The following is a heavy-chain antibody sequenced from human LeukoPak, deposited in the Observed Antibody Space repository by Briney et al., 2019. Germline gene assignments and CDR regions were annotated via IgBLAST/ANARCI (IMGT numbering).Heavy chain of an antibody. D-gene: IGHD3-10*01. V-gene: IGHV4-61*02. CDR3: ARDRAYYYGSGISNDAFDI. Sequence: SQTLSLTCTVSGGSISSGSYYWSWIRQPAGKGLEWIGRIYTSGSTNYNPSLKSRVTISVDTSKNQFSLKLSSVTAADTAVYYCARDRAYYYGSGISNDAFDIWGQGTMVTVSS. J-gene: IGHJ3*02. CDR1: GGSISSGSYY. CDR2: IYTSGST.